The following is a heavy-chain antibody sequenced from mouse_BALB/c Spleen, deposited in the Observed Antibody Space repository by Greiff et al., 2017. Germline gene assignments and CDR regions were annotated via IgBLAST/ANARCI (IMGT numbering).Heavy chain of an antibody. V-gene: IGHV3-2*02. D-gene: IGHD1-1*01. J-gene: IGHJ4*01. CDR2: ISYSGST. CDR1: GYSITSDYA. Sequence: EVMLLESGPGLVKPSQSLSLTCTVTGYSITSDYAWNWIRQFPGNKLEWMGYISYSGSTSYNPSLKSRISITRDTSKNQFFLQLNSVTTEDTATYYCAGSSYDYYAMDYWGQGTSVTVSS. CDR3: AGSSYDYYAMDY.